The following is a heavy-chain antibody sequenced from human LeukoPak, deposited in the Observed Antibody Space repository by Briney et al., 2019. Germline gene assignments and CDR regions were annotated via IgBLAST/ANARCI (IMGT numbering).Heavy chain of an antibody. V-gene: IGHV1-18*01. D-gene: IGHD3-22*01. CDR3: AREDGGYYYLDAFDI. CDR1: GYTFTSYG. Sequence: ASVKVSCKASGYTFTSYGISWVRQAPGQGLEWMGWISAYNGNTNYAQKLQGRVTMTTDTSTSTAYMELRSLRSDDTAVYYCAREDGGYYYLDAFDIWGPGTMVTVSS. CDR2: ISAYNGNT. J-gene: IGHJ3*02.